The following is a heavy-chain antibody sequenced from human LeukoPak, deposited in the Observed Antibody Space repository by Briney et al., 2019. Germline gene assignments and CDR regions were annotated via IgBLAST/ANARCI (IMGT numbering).Heavy chain of an antibody. D-gene: IGHD3-10*01. J-gene: IGHJ4*02. CDR1: GFTFSSYS. V-gene: IGHV3-21*01. Sequence: GESLRLSCAASGFTFSSYSMNWVRQAPGKGLEWVSSISSSSSYIYYADSVKGRFTISRDNAKNSLYLQMNSLRAEDTAVYYCARESVLWFGELLEYFDYWGQGTLVTVSS. CDR3: ARESVLWFGELLEYFDY. CDR2: ISSSSSYI.